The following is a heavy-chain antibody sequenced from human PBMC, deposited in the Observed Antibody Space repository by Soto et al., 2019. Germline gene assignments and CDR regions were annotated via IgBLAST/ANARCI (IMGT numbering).Heavy chain of an antibody. V-gene: IGHV4-59*08. CDR1: GGSITNYY. CDR3: ARHGFGPLHGLVDV. D-gene: IGHD3-10*01. J-gene: IGHJ6*02. CDR2: IQYNGYS. Sequence: QVQLQESGPGLVKPSETLSLTCTVSGGSITNYYCSWFRQPPGKGLEWIGYIQYNGYSAYNLSLKXXVXXSMDTPKTQFSLMVESVTATATAVYYCARHGFGPLHGLVDVWGQGTTVIVSS.